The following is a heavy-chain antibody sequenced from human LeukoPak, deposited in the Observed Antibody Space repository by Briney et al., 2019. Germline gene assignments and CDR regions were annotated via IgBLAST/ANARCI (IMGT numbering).Heavy chain of an antibody. CDR2: ISYDGSNK. Sequence: GGSLRLSCAASGFTFSSYGMHWVRQAPGKGLEWVAVISYDGSNKYYADSAKGRFTISRDNSKNTLYLQMNSLRAEDTAVYYCAKDLAAEYCSGGSCYDTQAFDIWGQGTMVTVSS. J-gene: IGHJ3*02. CDR3: AKDLAAEYCSGGSCYDTQAFDI. CDR1: GFTFSSYG. V-gene: IGHV3-30*18. D-gene: IGHD2-15*01.